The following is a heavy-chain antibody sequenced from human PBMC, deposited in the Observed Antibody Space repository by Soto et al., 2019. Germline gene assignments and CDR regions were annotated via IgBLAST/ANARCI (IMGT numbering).Heavy chain of an antibody. CDR3: AKVIRFDGRGQTDY. V-gene: IGHV3-23*01. CDR2: ISGSGGST. J-gene: IGHJ4*02. Sequence: EVQLLESGGGLVQPGGSLRLSCAASGFTFSSYAMTWVRQAPGKGLEWVSAISGSGGSTYYADSVKGRFTISRDNSKNTLYLQMNSLRAEDTAVYYCAKVIRFDGRGQTDYWGQGTLVTVSS. CDR1: GFTFSSYA. D-gene: IGHD3-3*02.